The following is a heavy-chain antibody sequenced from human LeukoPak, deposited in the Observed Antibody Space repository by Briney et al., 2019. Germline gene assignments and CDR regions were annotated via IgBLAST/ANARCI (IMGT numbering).Heavy chain of an antibody. CDR2: ISSSSSTI. CDR3: AREGYSSGWAGTIPFDY. D-gene: IGHD6-19*01. J-gene: IGHJ4*02. Sequence: GGSLRLSYTASGFTFSSYSMNWVRQAPGKGLEWVSYISSSSSTIYYADSVKGRFTISRDNAKNSLYLQMNSLRAEDTAVYYCAREGYSSGWAGTIPFDYWGQGTLVTVSS. V-gene: IGHV3-48*01. CDR1: GFTFSSYS.